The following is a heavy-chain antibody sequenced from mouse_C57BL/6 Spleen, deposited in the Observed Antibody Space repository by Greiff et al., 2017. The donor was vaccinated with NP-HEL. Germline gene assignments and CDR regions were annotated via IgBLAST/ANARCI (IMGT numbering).Heavy chain of an antibody. CDR2: ISSGGSYT. Sequence: EVMLVESGGDLVKPGGSLKLSCAASGFTFSSYGMSWVRQTPDKRLEWVATISSGGSYTYYPDSVKGRFTISRDNAKNTLYLQMISLKSEDTAMYYCARHEITTVAADYFDYWGQGTTLTVSS. V-gene: IGHV5-6*01. J-gene: IGHJ2*01. CDR1: GFTFSSYG. D-gene: IGHD1-1*01. CDR3: ARHEITTVAADYFDY.